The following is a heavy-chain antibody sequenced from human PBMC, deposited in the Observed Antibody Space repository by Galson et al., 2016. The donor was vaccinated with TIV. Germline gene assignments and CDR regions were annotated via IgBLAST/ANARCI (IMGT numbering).Heavy chain of an antibody. CDR1: GGSLISYA. V-gene: IGHV1-69*05. D-gene: IGHD1-20*01. Sequence: SVKVSCKASGGSLISYAISWVRQAPGQGLEWMGGIIPIFRSAKSAQKFQDRVTITTDESTSTVYMDLSRLTSDDTAVYFCAGGRRLTGSSWRDYCYGMDVWGQGTTVIVSS. J-gene: IGHJ6*02. CDR2: IIPIFRSA. CDR3: AGGRRLTGSSWRDYCYGMDV.